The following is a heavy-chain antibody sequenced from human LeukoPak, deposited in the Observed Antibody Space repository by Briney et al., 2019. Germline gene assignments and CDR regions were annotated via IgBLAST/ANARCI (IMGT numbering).Heavy chain of an antibody. CDR1: GFTFSSSA. CDR2: IWYDGSNK. J-gene: IGHJ4*02. V-gene: IGHV3-33*08. D-gene: IGHD2-2*01. Sequence: GGSLRLSCAASGFTFSSSAMHWVRQAPDKGLEWVAVIWYDGSNKYYAGSVKGRFTISRDNSKNTLYLQMNSLRAEDTAVYYCARDPVRYCNSTSCCYFDYWGQGTLVTVSS. CDR3: ARDPVRYCNSTSCCYFDY.